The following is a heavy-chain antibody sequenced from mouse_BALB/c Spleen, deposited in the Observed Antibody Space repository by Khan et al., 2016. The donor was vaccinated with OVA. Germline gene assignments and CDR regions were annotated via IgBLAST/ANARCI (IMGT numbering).Heavy chain of an antibody. D-gene: IGHD3-2*01. Sequence: QVQLKESGAELVRPGASVKLSCKTSGYIFTSYWIHWVKQRSGQGLEWIARFYPGTGSNHYNETFKGKATLTADKSSSTAHMQLSSLKSEDSSVYCWARSDSSAMDYWGQGTSVTVSS. CDR2: FYPGTGSN. V-gene: IGHV1-76*01. CDR1: GYIFTSYW. J-gene: IGHJ4*01. CDR3: ARSDSSAMDY.